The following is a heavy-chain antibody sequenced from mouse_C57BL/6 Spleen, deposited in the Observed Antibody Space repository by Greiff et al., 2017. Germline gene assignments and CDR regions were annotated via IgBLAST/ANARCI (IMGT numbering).Heavy chain of an antibody. CDR1: GFTFSDYG. Sequence: DVMLVESGGGLVKPGGSLKLSCAASGFTFSDYGMHWVRQAPEKGLEWVAYISSGSSTIYYADTVKGRFTISRDNAKNTLFLQMTSLRSEDTAMYYCARTMVTTKRFAYWGQGTLVTVSA. D-gene: IGHD2-2*01. CDR2: ISSGSSTI. CDR3: ARTMVTTKRFAY. J-gene: IGHJ3*01. V-gene: IGHV5-17*01.